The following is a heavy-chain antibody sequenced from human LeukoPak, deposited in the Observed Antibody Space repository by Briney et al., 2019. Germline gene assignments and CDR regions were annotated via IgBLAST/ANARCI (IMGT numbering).Heavy chain of an antibody. D-gene: IGHD3-3*01. CDR1: GYTFTGYY. Sequence: ASVKVSCKTSGYTFTGYYVHYVRQAPGQGLERMGRINPNSGDTNYAQHFQGRVTMTRDTSTSTVYMELSSLRSEDTAVYYCARGRSVVLRFLEWSQFDYWGQGTLVTVSS. V-gene: IGHV1-2*06. CDR3: ARGRSVVLRFLEWSQFDY. J-gene: IGHJ4*02. CDR2: INPNSGDT.